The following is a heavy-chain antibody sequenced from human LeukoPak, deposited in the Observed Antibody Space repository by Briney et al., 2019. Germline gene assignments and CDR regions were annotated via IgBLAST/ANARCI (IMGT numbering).Heavy chain of an antibody. CDR3: AKDLGFYDSSGYYYEVY. CDR1: GFTFSSYA. V-gene: IGHV3-23*01. Sequence: GGSLRLSCAASGFTFSSYAMSWVRQAPGKGLEWVSAISGSGGSTYYADSVKGRFTISRDNSKNTLYLQMNSLRAEDTAVYYCAKDLGFYDSSGYYYEVYWGQGTPVTVSS. CDR2: ISGSGGST. J-gene: IGHJ4*02. D-gene: IGHD3-22*01.